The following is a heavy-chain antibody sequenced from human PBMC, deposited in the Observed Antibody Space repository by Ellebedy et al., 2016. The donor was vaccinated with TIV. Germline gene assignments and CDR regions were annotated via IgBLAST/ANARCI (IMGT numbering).Heavy chain of an antibody. CDR2: INHSGST. CDR3: ARDDRYGGGDY. D-gene: IGHD4-23*01. CDR1: GGSFSGYY. Sequence: SETLSLXXAVYGGSFSGYYWSWIRQPPGKGLEWIGEINHSGSTNYNPSLKSRVTISVDTSKNQFSLKLSSVTAADTAVYYCARDDRYGGGDYWGQGTLVTVSS. J-gene: IGHJ4*02. V-gene: IGHV4-34*01.